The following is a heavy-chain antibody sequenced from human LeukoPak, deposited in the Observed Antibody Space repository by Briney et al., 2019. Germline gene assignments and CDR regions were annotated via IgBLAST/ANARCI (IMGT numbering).Heavy chain of an antibody. CDR2: INHSGDT. CDR3: ARPKYCSSTSCSDAFDI. V-gene: IGHV4-34*01. J-gene: IGHJ3*02. D-gene: IGHD2-2*01. CDR1: GGSLRGYY. Sequence: SETLSLTCAVYGGSLRGYYWTWPRQPPGRGREWIGDINHSGDTNQNPSLKSRVTISLDTSKNQFSLRVTSVTAADTAVYYCARPKYCSSTSCSDAFDIWGQGTMVTVSS.